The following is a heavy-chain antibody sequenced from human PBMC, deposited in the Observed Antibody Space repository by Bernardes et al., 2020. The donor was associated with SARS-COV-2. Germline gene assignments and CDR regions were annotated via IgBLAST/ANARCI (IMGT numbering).Heavy chain of an antibody. Sequence: SETLSLTCTVSGGSISSSNYYWGWIRQPPGKGLEWIGSIYSSGSSYYNPSLQSRVRVSVDTSKNQFSLRLSFVTAADTAVYYCAGSSCGIDCYIGGLRSWDYGMDVWGQGTTVTVSS. CDR3: AGSSCGIDCYIGGLRSWDYGMDV. D-gene: IGHD2-21*01. V-gene: IGHV4-39*01. J-gene: IGHJ6*02. CDR1: GGSISSSNYY. CDR2: IYSSGSS.